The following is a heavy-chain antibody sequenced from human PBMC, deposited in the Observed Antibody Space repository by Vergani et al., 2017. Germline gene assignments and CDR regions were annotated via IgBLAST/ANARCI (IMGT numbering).Heavy chain of an antibody. CDR2: ISYDGNNK. Sequence: QVQLVESGGGVVQPGRSLRLSCAASGITFSNYAMHWVRQAAGKGLEWVAVISYDGNNKYFADSVKGRFTISRDNSKNTLYLQMNSLRAEDTAMYFCARGVSAAGADYFDYWGQGALVTVSS. V-gene: IGHV3-30-3*01. CDR1: GITFSNYA. D-gene: IGHD6-13*01. J-gene: IGHJ4*02. CDR3: ARGVSAAGADYFDY.